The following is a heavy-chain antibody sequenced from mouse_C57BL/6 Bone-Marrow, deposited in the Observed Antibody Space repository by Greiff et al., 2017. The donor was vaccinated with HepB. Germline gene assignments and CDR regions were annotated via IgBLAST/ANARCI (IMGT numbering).Heavy chain of an antibody. D-gene: IGHD1-1*02. J-gene: IGHJ2*01. CDR2: IYPGGGGT. V-gene: IGHV1-82*01. CDR3: ARAHSTAVVDY. CDR1: GYAFSSSW. Sequence: VMLVESGPELVKPGASVKISCKASGYAFSSSWMHWVKQRPGQGLEWIGRIYPGGGGTNYNEKFKGKATLTANKSSSTAYMQLSSLTSEDSAVYFCARAHSTAVVDYWGQGTTLTVSS.